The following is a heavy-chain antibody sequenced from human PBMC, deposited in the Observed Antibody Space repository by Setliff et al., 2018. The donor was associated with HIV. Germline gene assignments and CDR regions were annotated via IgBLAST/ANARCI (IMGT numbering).Heavy chain of an antibody. V-gene: IGHV4-34*01. D-gene: IGHD2-15*01. CDR3: ARYCSGGSCYYAFDY. Sequence: SETLSLTCAVYGGSFSGYYWSWIRQPPGKGLEWIGEINHSGSTNYNPSLKSRVTISVDTSKNQFSLKLSSVTAADTAVYYCARYCSGGSCYYAFDYWGQGTQVTVSS. CDR2: INHSGST. CDR1: GGSFSGYY. J-gene: IGHJ4*02.